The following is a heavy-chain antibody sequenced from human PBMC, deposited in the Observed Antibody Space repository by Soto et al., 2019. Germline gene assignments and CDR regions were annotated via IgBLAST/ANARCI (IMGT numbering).Heavy chain of an antibody. J-gene: IGHJ4*02. V-gene: IGHV3-30*03. D-gene: IGHD2-2*03. Sequence: GGSLRLSCAASGFTFSSYGMHWVRQAPGKGLEWVAVISYDGSNKYYADSVKGRFTISRDNSKNTLYLQMNSLRSEDTAVYYCATEAPWIPMGYWGQGTLVTVSS. CDR3: ATEAPWIPMGY. CDR2: ISYDGSNK. CDR1: GFTFSSYG.